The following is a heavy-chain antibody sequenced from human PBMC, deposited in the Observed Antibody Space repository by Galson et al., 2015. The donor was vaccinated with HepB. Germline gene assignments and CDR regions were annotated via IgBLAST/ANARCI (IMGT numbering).Heavy chain of an antibody. CDR1: GFTFSGSA. J-gene: IGHJ4*02. CDR2: IRSKANSYAT. CDR3: TRRITGTDY. D-gene: IGHD1/OR15-1a*01. V-gene: IGHV3-73*01. Sequence: SLRLSCAASGFTFSGSAMHWVRQASGKGLEWVGRIRSKANSYATAYAASVKGRFTISRDDSKSTAYLQMNSLKTEDTAVYYCTRRITGTDYWGQGTLVTVSS.